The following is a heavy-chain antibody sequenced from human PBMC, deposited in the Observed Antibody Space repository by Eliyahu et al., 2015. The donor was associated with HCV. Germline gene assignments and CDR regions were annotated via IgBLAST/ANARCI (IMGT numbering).Heavy chain of an antibody. CDR1: GGSISSXGYY. CDR3: ARDFSGRTYYYDSSGYYPYYYGMDV. J-gene: IGHJ6*02. CDR2: IYYSGST. Sequence: QVQLQESGPGLVKPSQTLSLTCTVXGGSISSXGYYXSWXRXXPGKGLEWIGYIYYSGSTYYXPSLKSRVTISVDTSKNQFSLKLSSVTAADTAVYYCARDFSGRTYYYDSSGYYPYYYGMDVWGQGTTVTVSS. D-gene: IGHD3-22*01. V-gene: IGHV4-31*03.